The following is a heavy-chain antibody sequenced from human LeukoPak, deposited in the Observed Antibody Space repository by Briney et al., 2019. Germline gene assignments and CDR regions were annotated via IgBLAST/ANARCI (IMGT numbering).Heavy chain of an antibody. CDR2: IYHSGST. D-gene: IGHD3-22*01. Sequence: PSQTLSLTCTVSGGSISSGGYYWSWIRQPPGKGLEWIGYIYHSGSTYYNPSLKSRVTISVDTSKNQFSLKLSSVTAADTAVYYCARERATYYYDSSGYGYWGQGTLVTVSS. CDR1: GGSISSGGYY. V-gene: IGHV4-30-2*01. CDR3: ARERATYYYDSSGYGY. J-gene: IGHJ4*02.